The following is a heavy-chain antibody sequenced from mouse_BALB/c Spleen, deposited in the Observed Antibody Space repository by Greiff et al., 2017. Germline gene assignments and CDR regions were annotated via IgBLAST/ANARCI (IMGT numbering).Heavy chain of an antibody. Sequence: EVQLVESGPGLVKPSQSLSLTCTVTGYSITSDYAWNWIRQFPGNKLEWMGYISYSGSTSYNPSLKSRISITRDTSKNQFFLQLNSVTTEDTATYYCARTTSGGNYRYFDVWGAGTTVTVSS. V-gene: IGHV3-2*02. CDR2: ISYSGST. J-gene: IGHJ1*01. CDR1: GYSITSDYA. CDR3: ARTTSGGNYRYFDV. D-gene: IGHD3-1*01.